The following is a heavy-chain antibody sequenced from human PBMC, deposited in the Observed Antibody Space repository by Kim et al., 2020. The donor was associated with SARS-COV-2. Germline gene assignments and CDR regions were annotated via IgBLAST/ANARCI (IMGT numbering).Heavy chain of an antibody. CDR1: GFTFSTYA. D-gene: IGHD3-16*01. Sequence: GWSLRLSCAASGFTFSTYAMTWVRQAPGKGLEWVSGISASGNDAYYGDSVTGRFTISRHSSENTVYLQMDSLRVEDTAVYYCARGGGFYRVYYFDFWGQGTLLTVSS. CDR2: ISASGNDA. V-gene: IGHV3-23*01. CDR3: ARGGGFYRVYYFDF. J-gene: IGHJ4*02.